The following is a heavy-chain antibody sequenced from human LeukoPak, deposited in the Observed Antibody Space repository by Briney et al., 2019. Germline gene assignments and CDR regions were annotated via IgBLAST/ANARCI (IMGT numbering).Heavy chain of an antibody. Sequence: SETLSLTCAVSGASVSTYYWSWIRQPPGKGLEWIRYFYHSGSTNYNPSLKSRVTISVDTSKNHFSLKLSSVTAADTAVYYCARGQWLPVFDFWGQGTLVTVSS. CDR2: FYHSGST. CDR3: ARGQWLPVFDF. D-gene: IGHD3-22*01. V-gene: IGHV4-59*02. J-gene: IGHJ4*02. CDR1: GASVSTYY.